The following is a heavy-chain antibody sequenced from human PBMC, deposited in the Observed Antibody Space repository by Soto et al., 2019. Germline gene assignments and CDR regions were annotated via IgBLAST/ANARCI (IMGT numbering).Heavy chain of an antibody. CDR3: ARERGYSGYDSGWFDP. Sequence: GGSLRLSCAASGFTFSSYSMNWVRQAPGKGLERVSYISSSISTIYYADSVKGRFTISRDNAKNSLYLQMNSLRAEDTAVYYCARERGYSGYDSGWFDPWGQGTLVTVSS. J-gene: IGHJ5*02. CDR2: ISSSISTI. CDR1: GFTFSSYS. V-gene: IGHV3-48*01. D-gene: IGHD5-12*01.